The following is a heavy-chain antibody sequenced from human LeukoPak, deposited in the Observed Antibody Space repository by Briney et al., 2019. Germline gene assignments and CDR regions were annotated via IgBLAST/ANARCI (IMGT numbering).Heavy chain of an antibody. Sequence: PSETLSLTCAVYGGSFSGYYWSWILQPPGKGLEWIGEINHSGSTNYNPSLKSRVTISVDTSKNQFSLKLSSVTAADTAVYYCAREKLLMTTVTTYAPPVGAFDIWGQGTMVTVSS. CDR1: GGSFSGYY. D-gene: IGHD4-17*01. V-gene: IGHV4-34*01. CDR3: AREKLLMTTVTTYAPPVGAFDI. CDR2: INHSGST. J-gene: IGHJ3*02.